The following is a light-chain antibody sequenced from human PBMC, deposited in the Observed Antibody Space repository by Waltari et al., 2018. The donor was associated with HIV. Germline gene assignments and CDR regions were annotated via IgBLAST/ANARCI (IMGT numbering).Light chain of an antibody. J-gene: IGLJ2*01. CDR2: EDK. Sequence: FMLAQPHSLSESPGKPVTISCPRSSGSIAGNYVQWYQQRPGSSPTTVIFEDKERPSGVPDRFSGSIDSSSNTASLTISGLKTEDEADYYCQSYDDNKWVFGGGTKLTVL. CDR3: QSYDDNKWV. V-gene: IGLV6-57*01. CDR1: SGSIAGNY.